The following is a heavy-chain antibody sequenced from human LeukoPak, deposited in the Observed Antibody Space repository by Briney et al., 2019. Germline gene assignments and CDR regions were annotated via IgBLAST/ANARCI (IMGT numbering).Heavy chain of an antibody. CDR3: ARGLVAAAGGWFDP. J-gene: IGHJ5*02. CDR2: INHSGST. Sequence: PSETLSLTCAVYGGSFSGYYWSWIRQPPGKGLEWIGEINHSGSTNYNPSLKSRVTISVDTSKNQFSLKLSSVTAADTAVYYCARGLVAAAGGWFDPWGQGTLVTVPS. CDR1: GGSFSGYY. V-gene: IGHV4-34*01. D-gene: IGHD6-13*01.